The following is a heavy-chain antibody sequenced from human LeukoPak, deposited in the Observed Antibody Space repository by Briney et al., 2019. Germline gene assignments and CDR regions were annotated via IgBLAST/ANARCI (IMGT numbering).Heavy chain of an antibody. CDR2: ISAHNGNT. D-gene: IGHD6-19*01. CDR3: ARARDPYGETVAGHPDFDY. CDR1: GYTFTSYG. V-gene: IGHV1-18*04. Sequence: ASVKVSCKASGYTFTSYGISWVRQAPGQGLEWMGWISAHNGNTNYAQKLQGRVTMTTDTSTSTAYMEVRSLRSDDTAVYYCARARDPYGETVAGHPDFDYWGQGTLVTVSS. J-gene: IGHJ4*02.